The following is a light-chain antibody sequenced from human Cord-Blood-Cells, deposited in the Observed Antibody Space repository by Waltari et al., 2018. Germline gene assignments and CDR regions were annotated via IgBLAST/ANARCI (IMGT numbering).Light chain of an antibody. V-gene: IGKV3-11*01. CDR3: QQRSNWYT. CDR2: DAS. J-gene: IGKJ2*01. Sequence: EIVLTQSPATLSLSPGERATPSCRASQSVSSYSAGYPQKPGQAPRLPIYDASNRATGIPARFSGSGSGTDFTLTISSLEPEDFAVYYCQQRSNWYTFGQGTKLEIK. CDR1: QSVSSY.